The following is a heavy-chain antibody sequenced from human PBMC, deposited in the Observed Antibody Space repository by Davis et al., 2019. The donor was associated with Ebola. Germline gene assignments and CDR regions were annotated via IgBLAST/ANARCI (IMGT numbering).Heavy chain of an antibody. CDR1: GFTFSSYG. CDR3: VSLLH. J-gene: IGHJ4*02. CDR2: IDRTSTYI. Sequence: GESLKISCAASGFTFSSYGMHWFRQAPGRGLEWVSHIDRTSTYIEHADSVKGRFTISRDNAKNSLHLQMNSLRVEDTAMYYCVSLLHWGQGARVTVSS. V-gene: IGHV3-21*05.